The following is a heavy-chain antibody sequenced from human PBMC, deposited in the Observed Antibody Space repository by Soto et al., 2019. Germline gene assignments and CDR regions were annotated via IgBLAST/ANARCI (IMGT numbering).Heavy chain of an antibody. J-gene: IGHJ4*02. CDR3: VRGGWYVDY. Sequence: SETLSLTCTVSGGSMSGNYWSWIRQTPGKGLEWIGYIYYTGTTNYNASLKSRVTLSVDTSKNQFSLKLTSVTAADTAVYFCVRGGWYVDYWGEATLVTVSS. CDR1: GGSMSGNY. CDR2: IYYTGTT. V-gene: IGHV4-59*01. D-gene: IGHD6-19*01.